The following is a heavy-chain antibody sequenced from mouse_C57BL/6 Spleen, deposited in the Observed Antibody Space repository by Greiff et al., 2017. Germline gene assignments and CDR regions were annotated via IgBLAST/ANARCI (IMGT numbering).Heavy chain of an antibody. CDR2: IYPGDGDT. V-gene: IGHV1-80*01. CDR3: ARATAQVLYAMDY. Sequence: QVQLQQSGAELVKPGASVKISCKASGYAFSSYWMNWVKQRPGKGLEWIGQIYPGDGDTNYNGKFKGKATLTADKSSSTAYMQLSSLTSEDSAVYFCARATAQVLYAMDYWGQGTSGTVSS. CDR1: GYAFSSYW. J-gene: IGHJ4*01. D-gene: IGHD3-2*02.